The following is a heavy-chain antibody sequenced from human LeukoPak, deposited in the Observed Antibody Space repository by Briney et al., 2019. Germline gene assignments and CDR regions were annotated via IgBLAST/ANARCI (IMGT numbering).Heavy chain of an antibody. V-gene: IGHV4-34*01. J-gene: IGHJ4*02. CDR3: ARGRFWSGYPKYYFDY. CDR1: GGSFSGYY. Sequence: SETLSLTCAVYGGSFSGYYWSWIRQPPGKGLEWIGEINHSGSTNYNPSLKSRVTISVDTSKNQFSLKLSSVTAADTAVYYCARGRFWSGYPKYYFDYWGQGTLVTVSS. CDR2: INHSGST. D-gene: IGHD3-3*01.